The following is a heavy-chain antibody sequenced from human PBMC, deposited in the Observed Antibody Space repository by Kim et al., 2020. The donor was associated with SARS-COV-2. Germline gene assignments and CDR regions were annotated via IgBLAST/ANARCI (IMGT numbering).Heavy chain of an antibody. CDR1: GFTFSSYA. V-gene: IGHV3-23*01. Sequence: GGSLRLSCAASGFTFSSYAMSWVRQAPGKGLEWVSAISGSGGSTYYADSVKGRFTISRDNSKNTLYLQMNSLRAEDTAVYYCAYSRYCSSTSCYTGPTCDYWGQGTLVTVSS. CDR2: ISGSGGST. D-gene: IGHD2-2*02. J-gene: IGHJ4*02. CDR3: AYSRYCSSTSCYTGPTCDY.